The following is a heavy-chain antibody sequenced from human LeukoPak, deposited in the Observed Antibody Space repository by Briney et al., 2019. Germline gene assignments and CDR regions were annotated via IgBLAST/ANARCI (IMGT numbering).Heavy chain of an antibody. CDR3: ARDLGYDFWSGYVDY. CDR1: GFTFSSYA. CDR2: ISGSGGST. Sequence: GGSLRLSCAASGFTFSSYAMSWVRQAPGKGLEWVSAISGSGGSTYYADSVKGRFTISRDNAKNSLYLQMNSLRAEDTAVYYCARDLGYDFWSGYVDYWGQGTLVTVSS. D-gene: IGHD3-3*01. J-gene: IGHJ4*02. V-gene: IGHV3-23*01.